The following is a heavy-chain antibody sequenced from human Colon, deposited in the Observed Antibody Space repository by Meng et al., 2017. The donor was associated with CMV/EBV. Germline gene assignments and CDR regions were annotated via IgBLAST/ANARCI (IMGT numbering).Heavy chain of an antibody. Sequence: GGSLRLSCAASGFTFSSYWMSWVRQAPGKGLEWVANIKQDGSEKYYVDSVKGRFTISRDNAKNSVSLQMNSLRAEDTAVYYCARPARGSTNYYWGQGTLVTVSS. CDR2: IKQDGSEK. CDR1: GFTFSSYW. J-gene: IGHJ4*02. V-gene: IGHV3-7*01. D-gene: IGHD6-13*01. CDR3: ARPARGSTNYY.